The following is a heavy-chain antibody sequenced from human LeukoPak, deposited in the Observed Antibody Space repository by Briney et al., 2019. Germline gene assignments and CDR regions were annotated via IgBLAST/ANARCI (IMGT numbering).Heavy chain of an antibody. V-gene: IGHV1-69*04. D-gene: IGHD2-15*01. CDR2: IIPILGIA. CDR3: AREEANCSGGSCYLSYMDV. Sequence: ASVKVSCKASGGTFSSYAISWVRQAPGQGLEWMGRIIPILGIANYAQKFQGRVTITADKSTSTAYMELSSLRSDDTAVYYCAREEANCSGGSCYLSYMDVWGKGTTVTVSS. CDR1: GGTFSSYA. J-gene: IGHJ6*03.